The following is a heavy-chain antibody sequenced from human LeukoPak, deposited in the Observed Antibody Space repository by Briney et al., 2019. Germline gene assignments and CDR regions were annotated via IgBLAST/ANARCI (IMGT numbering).Heavy chain of an antibody. Sequence: PGGSLRLSCAASGFAFRTYWMSWVRQAPGKGLERVSAISGSASSTYYADSVKGRFTISRDNSKNTLYLQMNSLRAEDTAVYYCAKESSYYGSGSYYKAFDYWGQGTLVTVSS. D-gene: IGHD3-10*01. CDR2: ISGSASST. CDR1: GFAFRTYW. CDR3: AKESSYYGSGSYYKAFDY. J-gene: IGHJ4*02. V-gene: IGHV3-23*01.